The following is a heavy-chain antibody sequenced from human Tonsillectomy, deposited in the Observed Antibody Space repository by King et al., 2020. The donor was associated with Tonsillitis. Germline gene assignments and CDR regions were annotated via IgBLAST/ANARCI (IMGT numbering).Heavy chain of an antibody. D-gene: IGHD3-3*01. Sequence: VQLVESGGGLVQPGRSLRLSCAATGFTFDDDAMHWVRQAPGKGLVWVSSLSLRSDTIDYADSVKGRFTISRDNANNSLYLQMNSLRAEDTALYYCAKDSENSFGVVSYFDYWGQGTLVTVSS. CDR2: LSLRSDTI. CDR3: AKDSENSFGVVSYFDY. V-gene: IGHV3-9*01. J-gene: IGHJ4*02. CDR1: GFTFDDDA.